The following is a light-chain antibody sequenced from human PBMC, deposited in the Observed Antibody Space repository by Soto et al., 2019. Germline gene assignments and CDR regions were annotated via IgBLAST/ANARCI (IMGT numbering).Light chain of an antibody. CDR1: TGAVTNGHY. CDR2: DTT. V-gene: IGLV7-46*01. CDR3: LLSYNGPYV. J-gene: IGLJ1*01. Sequence: QAVVTQEPSLTVSPGGTVTLTCSSSTGAVTNGHYPYWFQQKPGQAPRTLIYDTTNRHSWTPARFSGSLLGGKAALTLSGAQPEDEDEHYCLLSYNGPYVFGSGTKVTV.